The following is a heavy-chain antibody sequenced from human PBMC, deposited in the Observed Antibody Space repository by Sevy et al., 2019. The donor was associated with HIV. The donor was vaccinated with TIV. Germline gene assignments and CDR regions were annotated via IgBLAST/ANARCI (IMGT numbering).Heavy chain of an antibody. CDR1: GYTFTSYG. J-gene: IGHJ3*02. V-gene: IGHV1-18*04. CDR3: ARVVPAAIDAFDI. Sequence: AAVKVSCKASGYTFTSYGISWVRQAPRQGLERKGWISAYNGNTNYAQKLQGRVTMTTDTSTSTAYMELRSLRSDDTAVYYCARVVPAAIDAFDIWGQGTMVTVSS. CDR2: ISAYNGNT. D-gene: IGHD2-2*01.